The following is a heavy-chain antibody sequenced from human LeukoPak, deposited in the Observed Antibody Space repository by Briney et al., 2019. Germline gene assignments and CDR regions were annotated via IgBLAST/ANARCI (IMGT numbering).Heavy chain of an antibody. D-gene: IGHD6-13*01. J-gene: IGHJ4*02. Sequence: GGSLRLSCAASGFTFSNYWMHWVRHAPGKGLVWVSRVNSDGSSTNYADPVKGRFTISRDSAKNTVYLQMNSLRAEDTAVYYCGRGGKVEQLVLARWGQGSLVTVSS. CDR1: GFTFSNYW. CDR2: VNSDGSST. V-gene: IGHV3-74*01. CDR3: GRGGKVEQLVLAR.